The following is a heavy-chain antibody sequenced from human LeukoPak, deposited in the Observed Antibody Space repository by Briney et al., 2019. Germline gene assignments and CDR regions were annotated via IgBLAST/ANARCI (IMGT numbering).Heavy chain of an antibody. V-gene: IGHV1-2*02. CDR2: INPNSGGT. CDR3: ARGLRYFDWLHGGDNWFDP. CDR1: GYTFTGYY. D-gene: IGHD3-9*01. Sequence: GASVKVSCKASGYTFTGYYMHWVRQAPGQGLEWMGWINPNSGGTNYAQKFQGRVTMTRDTSISTAYMELSRLRSDDTAVYYCARGLRYFDWLHGGDNWFDPWGQGTLVTVSS. J-gene: IGHJ5*02.